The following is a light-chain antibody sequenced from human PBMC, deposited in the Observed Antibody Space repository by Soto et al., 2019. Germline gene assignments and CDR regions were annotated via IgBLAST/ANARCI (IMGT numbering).Light chain of an antibody. J-gene: IGKJ5*01. CDR1: QSVSSY. CDR3: QQYDNWPPIT. V-gene: IGKV3-15*01. CDR2: DAS. Sequence: EIVLTQSPATLSLSPGDRATLSCRASQSVSSYLAWYQQKPGQAPRLLIYDASTRATGIPARFSGSGSGTEFTLTINSLQSEDFAVYYCQQYDNWPPITFGQGTRLEIK.